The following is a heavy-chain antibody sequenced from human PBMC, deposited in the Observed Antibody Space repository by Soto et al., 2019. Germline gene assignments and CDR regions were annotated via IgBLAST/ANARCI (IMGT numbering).Heavy chain of an antibody. CDR2: IAYDGNDK. CDR1: EFTFNTYA. V-gene: IGHV3-30*03. CDR3: ASDVGTYVPYYYGMDV. D-gene: IGHD1-26*01. Sequence: QAQLVESGGGVVQPGRSLRLSCAASEFTFNTYAMHWVRQAPGKGLEWVAVIAYDGNDKYYADSVKGRFTISRDNSKNALYLQMTTLRPEDTAMYYCASDVGTYVPYYYGMDVWGQGTTVTVSS. J-gene: IGHJ6*02.